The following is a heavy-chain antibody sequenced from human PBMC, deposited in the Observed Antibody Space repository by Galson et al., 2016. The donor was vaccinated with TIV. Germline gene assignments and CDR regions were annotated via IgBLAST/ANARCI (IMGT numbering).Heavy chain of an antibody. Sequence: LRLSCAASRFSFHTYWMSWLRQAPGKGLEWVASINDGGSEKDYVDSVKGRFTISRDNAQTSLYLQMDSLRAEDTAVYYCARMLFDIVQAPAATPTGHFDPWGQGTLVTVSS. CDR3: ARMLFDIVQAPAATPTGHFDP. D-gene: IGHD2-2*01. CDR2: INDGGSEK. V-gene: IGHV3-7*01. CDR1: RFSFHTYW. J-gene: IGHJ5*02.